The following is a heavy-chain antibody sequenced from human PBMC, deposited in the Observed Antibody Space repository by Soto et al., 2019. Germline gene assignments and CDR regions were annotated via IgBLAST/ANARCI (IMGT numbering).Heavy chain of an antibody. D-gene: IGHD2-15*01. CDR2: INHSGST. CDR1: GGSFSGYY. Sequence: QVQLQQWGAGLLKPSETLSLTCAVYGGSFSGYYWSWIRQPPGKGLEWIGEINHSGSTNYNPSLKSRVTISVDTSKNQFSLKLSPVTAADTAVYYCARSDIVVVVAASSRGYYFDYWGQGTLVTVSS. V-gene: IGHV4-34*01. CDR3: ARSDIVVVVAASSRGYYFDY. J-gene: IGHJ4*02.